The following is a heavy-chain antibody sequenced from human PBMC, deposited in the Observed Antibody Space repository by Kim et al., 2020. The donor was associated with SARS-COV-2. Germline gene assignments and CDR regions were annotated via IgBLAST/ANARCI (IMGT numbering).Heavy chain of an antibody. Sequence: ASVKVSCKASGYTFTSYAMNWVRQAPGQGLEWMGWINTNTGNPTYAQGFTGRFVFSLDTSVSTAYLQISSLKAEDTAVYYCARERGTSTGGGGSGWYWVSYHDRGLGMDVWGQGTTVTVSS. CDR3: ARERGTSTGGGGSGWYWVSYHDRGLGMDV. CDR2: INTNTGNP. J-gene: IGHJ6*02. D-gene: IGHD6-19*01. V-gene: IGHV7-4-1*02. CDR1: GYTFTSYA.